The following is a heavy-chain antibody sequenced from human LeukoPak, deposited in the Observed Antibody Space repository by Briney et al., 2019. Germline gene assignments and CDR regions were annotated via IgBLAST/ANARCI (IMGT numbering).Heavy chain of an antibody. V-gene: IGHV4-34*01. J-gene: IGHJ3*02. CDR3: ARGTTYYYDSSGANDAFDI. D-gene: IGHD3-22*01. Sequence: SETLSLTCAVYGGSLSGYYWSWIRQPPGKGLEWIGEINHSGSTNYNPSLKSRVTISVDTSKNQFSLKLSSVTAADTAVYYCARGTTYYYDSSGANDAFDIWGQGTMVTVSS. CDR1: GGSLSGYY. CDR2: INHSGST.